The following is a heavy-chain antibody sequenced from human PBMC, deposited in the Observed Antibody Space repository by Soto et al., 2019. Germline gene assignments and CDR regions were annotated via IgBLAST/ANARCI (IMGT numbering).Heavy chain of an antibody. D-gene: IGHD6-13*01. V-gene: IGHV3-30*18. CDR3: AKDNAAGPYSSSAGRYYYYGMDV. J-gene: IGHJ6*02. CDR1: GFTFSSYG. CDR2: ISYDGSNK. Sequence: QVQLVESGGGVVQPGRSLRLSCAASGFTFSSYGMHWVRQAPGKGLEWVAVISYDGSNKYYADSVKGRFTISRDNSKNTLYLQMNSLRAEDTAVYYCAKDNAAGPYSSSAGRYYYYGMDVWGQGTTVTVSS.